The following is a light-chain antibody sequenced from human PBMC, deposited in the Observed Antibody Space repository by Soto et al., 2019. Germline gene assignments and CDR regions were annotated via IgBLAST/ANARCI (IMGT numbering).Light chain of an antibody. CDR3: QQYESFSPYT. CDR1: QSVRSS. V-gene: IGKV1-5*01. CDR2: AAS. Sequence: DIQMTQSPYTRSAFVGDIVTITCRASQSVRSSLAWYQQKPGKAPKLLIYAASTLESGVSSRFSGSGFGTEFTLTISSLQPDDFATYYGQQYESFSPYTFGQGTNVELQ. J-gene: IGKJ2*01.